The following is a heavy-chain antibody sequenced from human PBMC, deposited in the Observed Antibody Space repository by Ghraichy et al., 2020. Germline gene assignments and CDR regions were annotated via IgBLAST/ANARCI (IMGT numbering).Heavy chain of an antibody. CDR2: ISGSGGST. CDR3: AKDKYTSDYSYYYMDV. D-gene: IGHD6-25*01. J-gene: IGHJ6*03. V-gene: IGHV3-23*01. Sequence: ESLNISCAASGFTFSSYAVSWVRQAPGKGLEWVSAISGSGGSTYYADSVKGRFTISRDNSKNTLYLQMNSLRAEDTAVYYCAKDKYTSDYSYYYMDVWGKGTTVTVSS. CDR1: GFTFSSYA.